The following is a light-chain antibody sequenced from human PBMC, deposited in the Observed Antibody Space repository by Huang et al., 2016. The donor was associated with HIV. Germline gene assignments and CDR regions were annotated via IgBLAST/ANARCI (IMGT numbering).Light chain of an antibody. CDR2: KIS. Sequence: DIQLTQSPSTLSASVGDRLTTTCRASQYISSWLAWYQQKPGKAPKLLIDKISSIESGGPSRFSGSGSGTKFPRTINSLQPDDIGTYYCQYGETFGQGSKVEVK. CDR3: QYGET. J-gene: IGKJ1*01. V-gene: IGKV1-5*03. CDR1: QYISSW.